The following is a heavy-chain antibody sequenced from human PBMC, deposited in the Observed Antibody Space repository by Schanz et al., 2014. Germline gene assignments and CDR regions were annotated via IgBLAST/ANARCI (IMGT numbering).Heavy chain of an antibody. J-gene: IGHJ6*02. D-gene: IGHD5-12*01. V-gene: IGHV1-3*01. CDR2: INVGNGNM. CDR3: ARDLTADTGYVLRYYYNGMDD. CDR1: GYTFTSYS. Sequence: QVQLVQSGAEVKKPGASVKVSCKASGYTFTSYSIHWVRQAPGQGLEWMGWINVGNGNMQYSQKFQGRVTITRDTSARTAYREPTSLKSGDTTAEVSARDLTADTGYVLRYYYNGMDDCGQGTTVTGS.